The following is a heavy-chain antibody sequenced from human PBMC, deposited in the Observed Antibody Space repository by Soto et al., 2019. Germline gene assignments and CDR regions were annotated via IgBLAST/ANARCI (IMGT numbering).Heavy chain of an antibody. CDR1: GFTFSTYS. V-gene: IGHV3-21*01. Sequence: GGSLRLSCAASGFTFSTYSMNWVRQAPGKGLEWVSSISSSSDYIYHADSVRGRFTISRDNAKNSLYLQLNSLRAEDTAMYYCARGYCSGGTCYHLPGDYWGQGTLVTVSS. J-gene: IGHJ4*02. CDR3: ARGYCSGGTCYHLPGDY. D-gene: IGHD2-15*01. CDR2: ISSSSDYI.